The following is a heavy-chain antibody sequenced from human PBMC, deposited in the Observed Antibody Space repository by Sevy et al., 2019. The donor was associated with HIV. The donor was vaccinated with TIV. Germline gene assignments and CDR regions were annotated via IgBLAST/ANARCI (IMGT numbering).Heavy chain of an antibody. J-gene: IGHJ6*02. CDR3: ARDPQGYYYDTTKNYYGMDV. V-gene: IGHV3-11*06. D-gene: IGHD3-22*01. Sequence: GESLKISCAASGFTFSDYYMSWIRQAPGKGLEWVSYISSSSSYTNYADSVKGRFTISRDNAKNSLYLQMNSLRAEDTAVYYCARDPQGYYYDTTKNYYGMDVWGQGTTVTVSS. CDR1: GFTFSDYY. CDR2: ISSSSSYT.